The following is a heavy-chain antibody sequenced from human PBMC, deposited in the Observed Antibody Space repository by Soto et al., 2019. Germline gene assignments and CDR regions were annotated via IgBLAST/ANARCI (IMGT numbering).Heavy chain of an antibody. CDR2: IIPIFGTA. V-gene: IGHV1-69*06. Sequence: QVQLVQSGAEVKKSGSSVKVSCKASGGTFSSYAISWVRQAPGQGLEWMGGIIPIFGTANYAQKFQGRVTITADKSTSTAYMELSSLRSDDMAVHYCARELVTPLGYNYGLDYWGQGTLVTVSS. J-gene: IGHJ4*02. CDR3: ARELVTPLGYNYGLDY. D-gene: IGHD5-18*01. CDR1: GGTFSSYA.